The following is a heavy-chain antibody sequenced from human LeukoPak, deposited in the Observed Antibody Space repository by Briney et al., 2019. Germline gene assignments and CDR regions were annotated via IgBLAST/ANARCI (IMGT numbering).Heavy chain of an antibody. V-gene: IGHV3-11*01. D-gene: IGHD3-16*01. CDR1: GGSISSGGYY. Sequence: LSLTCTVSGGSISSGGYYWSWIRQAPGKGLEWVSYISSSGSTIYYADSVKGRFTISRDNAKNSLYLQMNSLRAEDTAVYFCARGPGGYYYWGQGTLVTVSS. J-gene: IGHJ4*02. CDR2: ISSSGSTI. CDR3: ARGPGGYYY.